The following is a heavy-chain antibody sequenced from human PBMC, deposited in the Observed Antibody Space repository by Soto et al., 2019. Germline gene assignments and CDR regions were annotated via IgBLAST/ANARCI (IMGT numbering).Heavy chain of an antibody. J-gene: IGHJ3*02. Sequence: QVQLVQSGAEVKKPGSSVKVSCKASGGTFSSYAMSWVRQAPGQELEWMGGMIPIFGTANYAQKFQGRVTTTADQSTSTAYMQLSSLRSEDTAVYYCARDRAHSSVSCAFDIWGQGTMVTVSS. V-gene: IGHV1-69*01. CDR2: MIPIFGTA. CDR1: GGTFSSYA. CDR3: ARDRAHSSVSCAFDI. D-gene: IGHD6-19*01.